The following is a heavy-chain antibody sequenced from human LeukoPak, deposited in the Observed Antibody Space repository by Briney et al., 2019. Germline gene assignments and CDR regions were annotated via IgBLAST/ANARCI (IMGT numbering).Heavy chain of an antibody. V-gene: IGHV4-39*07. J-gene: IGHJ6*03. CDR3: ARVPRYCTNGVCYTGYYYMDV. D-gene: IGHD2-8*01. Sequence: SETLSLTCTVSGGSISSSSYSWGWIRQPPGKGLEWIGSIYYSGSTYYNPSLKSRVTISVDTSKNQFSLKLSSVTAADTAVYYCARVPRYCTNGVCYTGYYYMDVWGKGTTVTVSS. CDR1: GGSISSSSYS. CDR2: IYYSGST.